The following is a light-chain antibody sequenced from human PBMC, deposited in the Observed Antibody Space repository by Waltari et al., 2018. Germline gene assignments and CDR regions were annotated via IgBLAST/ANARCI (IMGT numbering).Light chain of an antibody. CDR2: WAS. V-gene: IGKV4-1*01. CDR1: QSVFLSSNNKNY. J-gene: IGKJ2*01. CDR3: LQYFDVPQT. Sequence: VMTQSPDFLAASLGERATPTCRFPQSVFLSSNNKNYVAWYQHKPGQPPKLLIYWASIREAGVPDRFTGSGSGTQFTLTISSLQAEDVAVYFCLQYFDVPQTFGQGTKLEI.